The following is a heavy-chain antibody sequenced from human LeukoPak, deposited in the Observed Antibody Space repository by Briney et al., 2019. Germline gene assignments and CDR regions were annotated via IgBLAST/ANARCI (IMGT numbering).Heavy chain of an antibody. D-gene: IGHD3-22*01. CDR1: GGSISSYY. J-gene: IGHJ4*02. CDR2: VYYSGST. Sequence: SGTLSLTCTVSGGSISSYYWSWIRQPPGKGLEWIGYVYYSGSTNYNPSLKSRVTLSVDTSKNQFSLRLNSVTAADTAVYYCARTTRITMIVTVFDYWGQGTLVTVSS. V-gene: IGHV4-59*01. CDR3: ARTTRITMIVTVFDY.